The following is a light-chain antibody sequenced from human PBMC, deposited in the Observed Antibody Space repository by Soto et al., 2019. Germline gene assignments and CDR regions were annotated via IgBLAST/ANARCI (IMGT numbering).Light chain of an antibody. V-gene: IGLV2-14*03. CDR2: DVN. CDR3: TSWTTSTTMI. CDR1: SSDIGAYNF. Sequence: QSVLTQPASVSGSPGQSITISCTGTSSDIGAYNFVSWYQQHPGKAPKLMLYDVNIRPSGVSNRFSGSKSGNTASLTISGLKAEDEAVYYCTSWTTSTTMIFGGGTKLTVL. J-gene: IGLJ2*01.